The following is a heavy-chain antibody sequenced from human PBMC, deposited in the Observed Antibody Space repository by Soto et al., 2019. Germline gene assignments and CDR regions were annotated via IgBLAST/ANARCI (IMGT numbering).Heavy chain of an antibody. CDR1: GGTFSSYA. J-gene: IGHJ4*02. V-gene: IGHV1-69*13. CDR2: IIPIFGTA. CDR3: AREKVSGPYYFDY. Sequence: SVKVSCKASGGTFSSYAISWVRQAPGQGLEWMGGIIPIFGTANYAQKFQGRVTITADESTSTAYMELSSLRSEDTAVYYCAREKVSGPYYFDYWGQGTLVTVSS.